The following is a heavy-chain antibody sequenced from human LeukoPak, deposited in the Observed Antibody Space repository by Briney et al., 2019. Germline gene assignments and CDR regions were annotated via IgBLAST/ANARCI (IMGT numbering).Heavy chain of an antibody. CDR1: GYTFTGYY. V-gene: IGHV1-2*02. CDR2: INPNSGGT. J-gene: IGHJ5*02. CDR3: ARVPPYIVVVPAAMSGFDP. Sequence: ASVKVSCKASGYTFTGYYMHWVRQAPGRGLEWMGWINPNSGGTNYAQKFQGRVTMTRDTSISTAYMELSRLRSDDTAVYYCARVPPYIVVVPAAMSGFDPWGQGTLVTVSS. D-gene: IGHD2-2*01.